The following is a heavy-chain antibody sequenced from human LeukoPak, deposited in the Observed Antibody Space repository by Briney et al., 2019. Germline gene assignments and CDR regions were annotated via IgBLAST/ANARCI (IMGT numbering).Heavy chain of an antibody. J-gene: IGHJ4*02. Sequence: GGSLRLSCAASGFIFNSYGMHWVRQAPGKGLEWVAFIRYDGSNKYYADSVKGRFTISRDNSKNTLYLQMNSLRAEDTAVYYCAKDRYYYDSSGYYYFDYWGQGTLVTVSS. CDR1: GFIFNSYG. CDR3: AKDRYYYDSSGYYYFDY. CDR2: IRYDGSNK. D-gene: IGHD3-22*01. V-gene: IGHV3-30*02.